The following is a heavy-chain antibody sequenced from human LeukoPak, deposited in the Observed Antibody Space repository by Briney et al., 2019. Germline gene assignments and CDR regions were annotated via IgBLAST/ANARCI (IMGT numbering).Heavy chain of an antibody. J-gene: IGHJ4*02. V-gene: IGHV1-18*01. D-gene: IGHD3-22*01. Sequence: ASVKVSCKASGYTFTSYGISWVRQAPGQGVEWMGWISAYNGNTNYAQKLQGRVTMTTDTSTSTAYMELRSLRSDDTAVYYCARDLYYYDSSGYPLIDYWGQGTLVTVSS. CDR2: ISAYNGNT. CDR1: GYTFTSYG. CDR3: ARDLYYYDSSGYPLIDY.